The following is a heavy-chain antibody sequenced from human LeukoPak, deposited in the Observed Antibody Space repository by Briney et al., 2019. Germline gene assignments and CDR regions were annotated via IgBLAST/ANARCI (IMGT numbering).Heavy chain of an antibody. V-gene: IGHV1-69*13. CDR1: GGTFSSYA. J-gene: IGHJ4*02. CDR2: IIPIFGTA. CDR3: AREGLAYCGGDCYRTFDY. Sequence: SVKVSCKASGGTFSSYAISWVRQAPGQGLEWMGGIIPIFGTASYAQKFQGRVTITADESTSTVYMELSSLRSEDTAVYYCAREGLAYCGGDCYRTFDYWGQGTLVTVSS. D-gene: IGHD2-21*01.